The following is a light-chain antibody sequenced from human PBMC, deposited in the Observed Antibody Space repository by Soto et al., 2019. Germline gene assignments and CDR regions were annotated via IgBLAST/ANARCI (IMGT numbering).Light chain of an antibody. Sequence: EIVLTQSPGTLSLSPGERATLSCRASQSVSVRFLAWYQQKPGQAPRLLMYGASSRATGIPDRFSGTGSGTDFTLTISRLEPEDFAVYYCQQDGSSPYTFGLGTKVDIK. J-gene: IGKJ2*01. CDR2: GAS. V-gene: IGKV3-20*01. CDR3: QQDGSSPYT. CDR1: QSVSVRF.